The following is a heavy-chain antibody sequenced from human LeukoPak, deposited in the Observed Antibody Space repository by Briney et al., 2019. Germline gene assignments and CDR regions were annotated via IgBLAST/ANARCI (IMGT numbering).Heavy chain of an antibody. D-gene: IGHD1-26*01. CDR3: ARVPYSGSLGRAEYFQH. Sequence: PSETLSLTCAVYGGSFSGYYWSWIRQPPGEGLEWIGEIDHSGGTNYNPSLKSRVTISVDTSKNQFSLKLSSVTAADTAVYYCARVPYSGSLGRAEYFQHWGPGTLVTVSS. CDR2: IDHSGGT. V-gene: IGHV4-34*01. J-gene: IGHJ1*01. CDR1: GGSFSGYY.